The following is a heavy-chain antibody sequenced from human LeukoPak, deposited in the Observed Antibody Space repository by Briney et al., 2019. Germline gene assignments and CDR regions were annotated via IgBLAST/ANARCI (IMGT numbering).Heavy chain of an antibody. CDR3: ARGRVGLRYCSSTSCSYYYYYYGMDV. V-gene: IGHV4-39*01. Sequence: SETPSLTCTVSGGSISISSYYWGWIRQPPGKGLEWIGSIYYSGSTYYNPSLKSRVTISVDTSKNQFSLKLSSVTAADTAVYYCARGRVGLRYCSSTSCSYYYYYYGMDVWGQGTTVTVSS. D-gene: IGHD2-2*01. CDR1: GGSISISSYY. J-gene: IGHJ6*02. CDR2: IYYSGST.